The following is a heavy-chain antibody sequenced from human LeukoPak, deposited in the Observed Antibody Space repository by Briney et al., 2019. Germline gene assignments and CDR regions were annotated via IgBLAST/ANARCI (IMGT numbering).Heavy chain of an antibody. CDR1: GGSFSAYY. CDR2: INHSGSS. J-gene: IGHJ5*02. D-gene: IGHD5-18*01. CDR3: APRGDIEHSYVYGKWFDP. V-gene: IGHV4-34*01. Sequence: SETLSLTCAVYGGSFSAYYWTWIRQPPGKGLEWIGEINHSGSSNYNSSLRSRVTISVDTSYKQFSLRLSSVTAADTAVYYCAPRGDIEHSYVYGKWFDPWGQGARVTVSS.